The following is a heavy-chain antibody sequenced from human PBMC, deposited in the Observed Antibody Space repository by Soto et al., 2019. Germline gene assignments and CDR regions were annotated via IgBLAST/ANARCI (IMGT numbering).Heavy chain of an antibody. D-gene: IGHD3-3*01. V-gene: IGHV3-23*01. CDR3: AKDRLLRNYDFWSGSQAFDI. CDR2: ISGSGGST. J-gene: IGHJ3*02. Sequence: GGSLRLSCAASGFTFSSYAMIWVRQAPGKGLEWVSAISGSGGSTYYADSVKGRVTISRDNSKNTLYLQMNSLRAEDTAVYYCAKDRLLRNYDFWSGSQAFDIWGQGTMVTVSS. CDR1: GFTFSSYA.